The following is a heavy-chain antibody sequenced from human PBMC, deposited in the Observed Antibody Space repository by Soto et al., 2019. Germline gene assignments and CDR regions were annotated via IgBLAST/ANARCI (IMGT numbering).Heavy chain of an antibody. CDR1: GYIFIHYY. D-gene: IGHD2-21*01. Sequence: QVQLVQSGAEVKKPGASVKVSCKASGYIFIHYYIHWLRQAPGQGLEWMAIINPNGGSTNYAQKFQGRVTVPSDTSTSTVSMELNSLGSDDTAVYFCARSLLQGDFWGQGTLVTVSS. CDR2: INPNGGST. CDR3: ARSLLQGDF. J-gene: IGHJ4*02. V-gene: IGHV1-46*01.